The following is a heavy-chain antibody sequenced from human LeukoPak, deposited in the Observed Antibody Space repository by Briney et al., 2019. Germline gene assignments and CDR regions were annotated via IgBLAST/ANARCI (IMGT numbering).Heavy chain of an antibody. Sequence: SETLSLTCTVSGGSISSSHYYWGWIRQPPGKGLEWIGTIYYSGTTYYNPSLESRVTISEDTSKNQFSLTLRSVTATDTAVYYCARQISDYYYYYIDVWGKGTTVTVSS. CDR1: GGSISSSHYY. D-gene: IGHD3-3*01. CDR2: IYYSGTT. J-gene: IGHJ6*03. CDR3: ARQISDYYYYYIDV. V-gene: IGHV4-39*01.